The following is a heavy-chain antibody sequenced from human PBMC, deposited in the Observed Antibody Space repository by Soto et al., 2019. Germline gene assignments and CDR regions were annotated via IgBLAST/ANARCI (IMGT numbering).Heavy chain of an antibody. Sequence: PGGSLRLSCAASGFTFTKYSMTWNRQAPGKGLEWVSSITTGAKSTLYADSVEGRFTISRDNAKKALFLQMNSLRADDTAVYVCAREPQRRDDHNFDSWGQGTLVPVSS. CDR1: GFTFTKYS. CDR2: ITTGAKST. CDR3: AREPQRRDDHNFDS. V-gene: IGHV3-11*01. J-gene: IGHJ4*02.